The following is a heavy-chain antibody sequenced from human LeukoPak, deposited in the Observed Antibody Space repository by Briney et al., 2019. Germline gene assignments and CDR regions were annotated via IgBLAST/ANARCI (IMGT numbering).Heavy chain of an antibody. J-gene: IGHJ5*02. V-gene: IGHV3-21*01. CDR3: ARVNSVDTAMVINWFDP. D-gene: IGHD5-18*01. Sequence: PGGSLRLSCAASGFTFSSYSMNWVRQAPGKGLEWVSSISSSSSYIYYADSVKGRFTISRDNAKNSLYLQMNSLRAEDTAVYYCARVNSVDTAMVINWFDPWGQGTLVTVSS. CDR1: GFTFSSYS. CDR2: ISSSSSYI.